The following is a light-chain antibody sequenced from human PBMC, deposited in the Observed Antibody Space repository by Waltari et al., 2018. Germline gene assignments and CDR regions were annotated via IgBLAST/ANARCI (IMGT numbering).Light chain of an antibody. CDR3: LQDYNYPLT. CDR2: AAS. J-gene: IGKJ4*01. CDR1: QGIRND. Sequence: AIQMTQSPSSLSASVGERVTITCRASQGIRNDLGWYQQKTGKAPKLLIYAASSLQSGVPSRFSGSGSGTDFTLTISSLQPEDFATYYCLQDYNYPLTFGGGTKVEIK. V-gene: IGKV1-6*01.